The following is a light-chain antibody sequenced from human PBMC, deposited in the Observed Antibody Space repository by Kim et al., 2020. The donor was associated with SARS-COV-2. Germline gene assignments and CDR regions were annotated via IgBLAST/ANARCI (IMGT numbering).Light chain of an antibody. CDR1: QSVSGDY. Sequence: SPGERATPSCRASQSVSGDYIAWYQQKPGQAPRLLIYGAFSRATGIPDRFSGSVSGTDYTLTISRLEPEDFAVYYCQQYLNSPLTFGGGTKVDIK. J-gene: IGKJ4*01. V-gene: IGKV3-20*01. CDR3: QQYLNSPLT. CDR2: GAF.